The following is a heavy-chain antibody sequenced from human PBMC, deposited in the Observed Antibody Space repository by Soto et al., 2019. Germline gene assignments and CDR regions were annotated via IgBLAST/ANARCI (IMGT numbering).Heavy chain of an antibody. J-gene: IGHJ3*01. Sequence: PSETLSLTCAVYGGSFSGYSWSWIRQPPGKGLEWIGEIYHSGTTNYNPSLKSRVTISLDTSKNQFSLKLTSVTAADTAVYYCARGLTQLGGAFDLWGQGTMVTVSS. CDR3: ARGLTQLGGAFDL. V-gene: IGHV4-34*01. CDR1: GGSFSGYS. D-gene: IGHD1-1*01. CDR2: IYHSGTT.